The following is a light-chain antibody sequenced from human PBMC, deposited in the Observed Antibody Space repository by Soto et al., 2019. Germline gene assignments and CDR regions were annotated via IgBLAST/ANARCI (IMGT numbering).Light chain of an antibody. Sequence: AIQMTQSPSSLSASVGDRVTITCRASQGIKNDLSWYQQKPGKAPKILVYAASTLQSGVPSRFSGSGSGTDFTLAISSLQPEDFATYYCLQDYSYPRTFGQGTRVVIK. CDR1: QGIKND. J-gene: IGKJ1*01. CDR2: AAS. V-gene: IGKV1-6*01. CDR3: LQDYSYPRT.